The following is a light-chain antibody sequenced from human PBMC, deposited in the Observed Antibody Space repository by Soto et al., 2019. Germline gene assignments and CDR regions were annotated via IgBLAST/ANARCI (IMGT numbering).Light chain of an antibody. CDR2: AAS. CDR1: QSISTY. J-gene: IGKJ1*01. Sequence: DIQLTQSPSPLSASVGGRVAITCLASQSISTYLNWYQQKPGKAPKVLIYAASNLQSGVPPRFSGSGSGTDFTLTISSLQPEDVATYYCQQSYSTPHTFGQGTKVDIK. V-gene: IGKV1-39*01. CDR3: QQSYSTPHT.